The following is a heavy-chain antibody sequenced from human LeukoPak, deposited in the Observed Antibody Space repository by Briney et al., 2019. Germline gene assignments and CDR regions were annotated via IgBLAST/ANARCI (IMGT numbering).Heavy chain of an antibody. D-gene: IGHD3-22*01. V-gene: IGHV3-30-3*01. CDR2: ISYDGSNK. CDR1: GFTFSSYA. J-gene: IGHJ4*02. CDR3: ARDRGYYYDISVSYYFDY. Sequence: GGSLRLSCAASGFTFSSYAMHWVRQAPGKGLEWVAVISYDGSNKYYADSVKGRFTISRDNSKNTLYLQMNSLRAEDTAVYYCARDRGYYYDISVSYYFDYWGQGTLVTVSS.